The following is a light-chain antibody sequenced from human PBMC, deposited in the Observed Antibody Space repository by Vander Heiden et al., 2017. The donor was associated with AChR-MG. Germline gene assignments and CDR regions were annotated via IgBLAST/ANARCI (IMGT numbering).Light chain of an antibody. V-gene: IGLV3-21*02. CDR1: NIGSKS. J-gene: IGLJ3*02. Sequence: SYDLTQPPSVSVAPGQTARISCGGNNIGSKSVHWYQQKPGQAPVVVLYDDNDRPSGIPERFSGSNSGNTATLTISRVEAGDEADYYCQVWDTNTDQVFGGGTKLTVL. CDR2: DDN. CDR3: QVWDTNTDQV.